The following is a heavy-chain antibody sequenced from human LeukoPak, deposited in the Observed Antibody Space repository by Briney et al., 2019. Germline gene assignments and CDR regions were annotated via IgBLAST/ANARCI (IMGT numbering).Heavy chain of an antibody. CDR3: ARGLYYYGSGLNYYGMDV. Sequence: ASVKVSCKASGYTFTGYYMHWVRQAPGQGLEWVGWINPNSGGTNYAQKFQGWVTMTRDTSISTAYMELSRLRSDDTAVYYCARGLYYYGSGLNYYGMDVWGQGTTVTVSS. V-gene: IGHV1-2*04. CDR1: GYTFTGYY. J-gene: IGHJ6*02. D-gene: IGHD3-10*01. CDR2: INPNSGGT.